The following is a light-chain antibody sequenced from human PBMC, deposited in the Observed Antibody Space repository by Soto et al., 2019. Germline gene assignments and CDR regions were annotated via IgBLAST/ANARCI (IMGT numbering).Light chain of an antibody. V-gene: IGKV1-5*01. CDR3: QQYSSYSPL. Sequence: DIQMTQSPSTLSASVGDTVTITCRASQNIKTWLAWHQQKPGKAPKLLIFDASTLESGVPSRFSGSGSGTDFTLTINSLQPDDFATNYCQQYSSYSPLFGQGTKVEIK. CDR1: QNIKTW. CDR2: DAS. J-gene: IGKJ1*01.